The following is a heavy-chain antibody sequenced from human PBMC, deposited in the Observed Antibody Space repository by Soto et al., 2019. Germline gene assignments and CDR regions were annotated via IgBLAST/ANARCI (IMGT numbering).Heavy chain of an antibody. CDR2: IYYSGST. CDR3: AREFAAAWSGYSGHDAFDI. D-gene: IGHD3-3*01. J-gene: IGHJ3*02. V-gene: IGHV4-31*03. Sequence: PSETLSLTCTVSGGSISSGGYYWSWIRQHPGKGLEWIGYIYYSGSTYYNPSLKSRVTISVDTSKNQFSLKPSSVTAADTAVYYCAREFAAAWSGYSGHDAFDIWGQGTMVPSPQ. CDR1: GGSISSGGYY.